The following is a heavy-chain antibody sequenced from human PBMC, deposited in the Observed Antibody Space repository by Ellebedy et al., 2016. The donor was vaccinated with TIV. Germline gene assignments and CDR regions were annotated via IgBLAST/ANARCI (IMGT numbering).Heavy chain of an antibody. V-gene: IGHV3-7*03. D-gene: IGHD2-15*01. Sequence: GGSLRLSXAASGFTFSSHWMSWVRQAPGKGLEWVANIKQDGSEKYYVDSVKGRFTISRDNAKNSLYLQMNSLRAEDTAVYYCAREDTVVAASWVDYWGQGTLVTVSS. CDR2: IKQDGSEK. CDR3: AREDTVVAASWVDY. CDR1: GFTFSSHW. J-gene: IGHJ4*02.